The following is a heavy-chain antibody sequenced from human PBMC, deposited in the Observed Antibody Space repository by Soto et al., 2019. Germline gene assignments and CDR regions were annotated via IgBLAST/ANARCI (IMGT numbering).Heavy chain of an antibody. V-gene: IGHV4-61*01. J-gene: IGHJ4*02. CDR1: GGSVSGDSHY. CDR3: VREPDYDRSGYLLDL. D-gene: IGHD3-22*01. Sequence: SETLSLTCTVSGGSVSGDSHYWTWIRQPPGKGLEWIGYIHYTGSTNYNPSLKSRVTISVDTSNYQFSLKMTSVTAADTAMYYCVREPDYDRSGYLLDLWGQGTLVTVAS. CDR2: IHYTGST.